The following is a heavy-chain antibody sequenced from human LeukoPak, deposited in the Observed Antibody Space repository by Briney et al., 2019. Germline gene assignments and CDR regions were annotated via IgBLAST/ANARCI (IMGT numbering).Heavy chain of an antibody. CDR1: GFTFSSYA. D-gene: IGHD3-22*01. Sequence: GGSLRLSCTASGFTFSSYAMNWVRQAPGKGLEWVSGIGAGGTFTYYADSVKGRFTISRDNAKNSLYLQMNSLRAEDTAVYYCARCRKYYYDSSGYYDFDYWGQGTLVTVSS. CDR2: IGAGGTFT. CDR3: ARCRKYYYDSSGYYDFDY. J-gene: IGHJ4*02. V-gene: IGHV3-23*01.